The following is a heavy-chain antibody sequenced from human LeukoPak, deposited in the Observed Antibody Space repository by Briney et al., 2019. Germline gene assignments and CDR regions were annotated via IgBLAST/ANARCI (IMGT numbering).Heavy chain of an antibody. Sequence: ASVKVSCKASGYTFTSYYMHWVRQAPGQGLEWMGIINPSGGSTSYAQKFQGRVTMTRDMSTSTVYMELSSLRSEDTAVYYCARNGLEYSSSLRYYYYYYMDVWGKGTTVTVSS. V-gene: IGHV1-46*01. CDR2: INPSGGST. CDR1: GYTFTSYY. CDR3: ARNGLEYSSSLRYYYYYYMDV. J-gene: IGHJ6*03. D-gene: IGHD6-13*01.